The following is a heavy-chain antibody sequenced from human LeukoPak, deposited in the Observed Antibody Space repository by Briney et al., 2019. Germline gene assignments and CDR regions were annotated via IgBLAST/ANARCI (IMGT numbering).Heavy chain of an antibody. CDR2: ISYDGSDGGNK. CDR3: ARDIAGLSYFDY. D-gene: IGHD6-13*01. Sequence: GGSLRLSCAASGFAFSSYTMHWVRQAPGKGLEWVAVISYDGSDGGNKYYADSMKGRFTISRDNSKNTLYLRMNSLRTEDTAVYYCARDIAGLSYFDYWGQGTLVTVSS. J-gene: IGHJ4*02. V-gene: IGHV3-30-3*01. CDR1: GFAFSSYT.